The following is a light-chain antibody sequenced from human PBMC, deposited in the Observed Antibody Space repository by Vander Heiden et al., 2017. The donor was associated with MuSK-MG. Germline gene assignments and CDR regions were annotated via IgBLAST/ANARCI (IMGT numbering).Light chain of an antibody. CDR3: QQYNSSPPWT. J-gene: IGKJ1*01. Sequence: EIVMTQSPATLSVSPGERATLPCRASQNVSSNLAWYQQKPGQAPRLLIYGASTRATGIPARFSGSGSGTEFTLTISSLQSEDFAVYYCQQYNSSPPWTFGQGTKVEIK. CDR1: QNVSSN. CDR2: GAS. V-gene: IGKV3-15*01.